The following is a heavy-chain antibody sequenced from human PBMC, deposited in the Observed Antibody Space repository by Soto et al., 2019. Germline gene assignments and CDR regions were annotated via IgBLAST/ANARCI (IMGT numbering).Heavy chain of an antibody. CDR3: ASGQDSYFYSGMDV. CDR2: VIPMVGMA. Sequence: QVQLVQSGSEVKKPGSSVKVSCKASGGTLTSFAISWVRQAPGQGLEWVGTVIPMVGMAKYGQSFQGRVTISADQSTNTLFMELRSLRYGDPSMYYCASGQDSYFYSGMDVWGQGTTVTVSS. V-gene: IGHV1-69*04. J-gene: IGHJ6*02. CDR1: GGTLTSFA.